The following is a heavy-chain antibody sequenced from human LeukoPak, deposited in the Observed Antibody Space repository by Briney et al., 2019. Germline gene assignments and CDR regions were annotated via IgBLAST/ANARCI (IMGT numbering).Heavy chain of an antibody. CDR3: AKAEGYDILTGLDY. CDR1: GFTFSNYG. CDR2: ISYDGSNT. J-gene: IGHJ4*02. V-gene: IGHV3-33*05. D-gene: IGHD3-9*01. Sequence: PGRSLRLSCAASGFTFSNYGMHWVRQAPGKGLEWVAVISYDGSNTFYADSVKGRFTISRDNSKNTLYLQMNSLRTEDTAVYYCAKAEGYDILTGLDYWGQGTLVTVSS.